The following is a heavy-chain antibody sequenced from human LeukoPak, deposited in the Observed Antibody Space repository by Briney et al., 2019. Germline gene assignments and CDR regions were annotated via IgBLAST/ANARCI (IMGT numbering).Heavy chain of an antibody. J-gene: IGHJ5*02. CDR3: ARGPRYCSGGSCYNWFDT. Sequence: AGSLSLSCAASGFTFTNYWMHWVRQAPGKGLMWVSLVNSDGSSTSYADSVKGRFTIYRDNAKNTLYLQMNSLRAEDTAVYYCARGPRYCSGGSCYNWFDTWGQGHLVTVSS. D-gene: IGHD2-15*01. CDR2: VNSDGSST. V-gene: IGHV3-74*01. CDR1: GFTFTNYW.